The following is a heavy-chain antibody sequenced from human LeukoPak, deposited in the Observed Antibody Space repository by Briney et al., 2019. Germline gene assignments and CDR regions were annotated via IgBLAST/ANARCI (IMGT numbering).Heavy chain of an antibody. CDR1: GGSLSSGDYY. V-gene: IGHV4-30-4*08. J-gene: IGHJ4*02. CDR2: ISYSGST. CDR3: AREESGYVDY. D-gene: IGHD3-3*01. Sequence: SQTLSLTCTVFGGSLSSGDYYWSWIRQPPGKGLEWIGYISYSGSTYYNPSLESRVTISVGMSKNQLSLKLYSVTAADTAVYYCAREESGYVDYWGQGTPVTVSS.